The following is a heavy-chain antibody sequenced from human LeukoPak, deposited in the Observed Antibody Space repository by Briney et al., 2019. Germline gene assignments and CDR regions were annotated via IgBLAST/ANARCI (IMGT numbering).Heavy chain of an antibody. CDR3: ARENGYSYGYVYFDY. CDR1: GFTFSSYG. Sequence: PGGSLRLSCAASGFTFSSYGMHWVRQAPGKGLEWVAFIRYDGSNKYYADSVKGRFTISRDNAKNSLYLQMNSLRAEDTAVYYCARENGYSYGYVYFDYWGQGTLVTVSS. J-gene: IGHJ4*02. D-gene: IGHD5-18*01. CDR2: IRYDGSNK. V-gene: IGHV3-30*02.